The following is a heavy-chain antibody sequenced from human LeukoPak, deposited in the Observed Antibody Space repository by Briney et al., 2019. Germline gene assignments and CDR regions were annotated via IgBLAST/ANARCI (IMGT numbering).Heavy chain of an antibody. J-gene: IGHJ4*02. CDR2: INSDGGST. V-gene: IGHV3-74*01. CDR3: AREAEYYDFWSGYPDY. D-gene: IGHD3-3*01. Sequence: GGSLRLSCAASGFTFSSYWMHWVRQAPGKGLVWVSRINSDGGSTSYADSVKGRFTISRDNAKNTLYLQMNSLRAEDTAVYYCAREAEYYDFWSGYPDYWGQGTLVTVSS. CDR1: GFTFSSYW.